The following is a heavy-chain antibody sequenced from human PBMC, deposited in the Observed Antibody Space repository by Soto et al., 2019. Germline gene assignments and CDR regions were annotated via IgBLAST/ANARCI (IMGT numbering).Heavy chain of an antibody. J-gene: IGHJ4*02. CDR2: IYYSGST. D-gene: IGHD3-22*01. Sequence: SETLSLTCTVSGGSISSDDYYWSWIRQPPGKGLEWIGYIYYSGSTYYNPSLKSRVTISVDTSKNQFSLKLSSVTAADTAVYYCARVSSEYYYDSSGYCCPGYFDYWGRGTLVTVSS. V-gene: IGHV4-30-4*01. CDR1: GGSISSDDYY. CDR3: ARVSSEYYYDSSGYCCPGYFDY.